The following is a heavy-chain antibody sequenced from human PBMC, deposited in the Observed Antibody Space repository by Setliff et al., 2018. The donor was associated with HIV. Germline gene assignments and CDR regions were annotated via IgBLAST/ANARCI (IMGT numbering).Heavy chain of an antibody. CDR2: FFPGGST. Sequence: ETLSLTCTVSGGSISSYYWNWLRQPAGKGLEWIGRFFPGGSTNYNPSLNSRVSMSVDTSNNQFSLKLTSMTAADTAVYYCARGVRGTQVLAAIGGEDYFYYYMDIWGKGTTVTVSS. CDR3: ARGVRGTQVLAAIGGEDYFYYYMDI. CDR1: GGSISSYY. J-gene: IGHJ6*03. V-gene: IGHV4-4*07. D-gene: IGHD2-8*02.